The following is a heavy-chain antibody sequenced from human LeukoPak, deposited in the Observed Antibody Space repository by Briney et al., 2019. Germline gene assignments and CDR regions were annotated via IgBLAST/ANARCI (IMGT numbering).Heavy chain of an antibody. D-gene: IGHD1-26*01. CDR3: ARDSGSYVHYYYGMDV. J-gene: IGHJ6*02. CDR2: ITSSSTSI. CDR1: GFTFNNYA. Sequence: GGSLRLSCVASGFTFNNYAMNWVRQAPGKGLEWVSYITSSSTSIYYADSVKGRFTISRDNAKNSLYLQMNSLRAEDTAVYYCARDSGSYVHYYYGMDVWGQGTTVTVSS. V-gene: IGHV3-21*05.